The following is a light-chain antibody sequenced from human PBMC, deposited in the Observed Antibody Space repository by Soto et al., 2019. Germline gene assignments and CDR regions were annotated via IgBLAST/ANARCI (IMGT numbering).Light chain of an antibody. J-gene: IGKJ1*01. CDR1: QSIGSDY. Sequence: IVLTQSPGTVSLSPEERASLSCRASQSIGSDYLAWYQQRPGQAPRLLIYGASSRATGVPDKFSGSGSGTDFTLTISRLEPEDSAVYYCQQYNKWPLTFGQGTKVDIK. CDR3: QQYNKWPLT. CDR2: GAS. V-gene: IGKV3-20*01.